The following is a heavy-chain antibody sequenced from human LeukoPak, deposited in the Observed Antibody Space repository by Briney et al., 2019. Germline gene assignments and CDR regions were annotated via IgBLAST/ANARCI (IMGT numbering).Heavy chain of an antibody. CDR3: AREVGA. D-gene: IGHD1-26*01. CDR1: GIDVSSNY. J-gene: IGHJ5*02. Sequence: GGSRRLSWTVAGIDVSSNYISWVRQAPGKGLEWVAVTYVSGNTYYADSVKGRFIVSRDNSKNTLYLEMNSLRVEDTGVYYCAREVGAWGQGTLVTVSS. CDR2: TYVSGNT. V-gene: IGHV3-66*01.